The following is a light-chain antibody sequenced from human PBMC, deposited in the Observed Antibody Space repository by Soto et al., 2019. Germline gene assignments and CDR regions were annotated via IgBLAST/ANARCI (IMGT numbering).Light chain of an antibody. CDR3: CSYAGSYTHYV. CDR2: DVS. CDR1: SSDVGGYNY. Sequence: QSVLTQPRSVSGSPGQSVTISCTGTSSDVGGYNYVSWYQQHPGKAPKLMNYDVSKRPSGVPDRFSGSKSGNTASLTISGLQAEDEADYYCCSYAGSYTHYVFGTGTKVTVL. V-gene: IGLV2-11*01. J-gene: IGLJ1*01.